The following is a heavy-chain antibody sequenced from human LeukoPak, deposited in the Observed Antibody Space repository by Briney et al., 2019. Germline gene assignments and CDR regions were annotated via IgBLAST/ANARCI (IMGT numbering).Heavy chain of an antibody. V-gene: IGHV1-69*13. CDR2: IIPIVGTA. J-gene: IGHJ6*03. CDR1: GGSFFSYS. CDR3: ARGSIVVVPAASHYYYYMDV. D-gene: IGHD2-2*01. Sequence: AVKVSCKESGGSFFSYSISWGGHEPHEGGEWRGGIIPIVGTANNAQKFQGRVTITADQSTSTAYMELSSLRSEDTAVYYCARGSIVVVPAASHYYYYMDVWGKGTTVTVSS.